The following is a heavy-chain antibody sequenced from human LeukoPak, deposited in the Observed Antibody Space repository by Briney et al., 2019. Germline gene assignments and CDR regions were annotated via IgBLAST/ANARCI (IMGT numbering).Heavy chain of an antibody. Sequence: GESLKISCKGSGYSFTSYWIGWVRQMPGKGLEWMGIIYPGDSDTRYSPSFQGQVTISADKSISTAYLQWSSLKASDTAMYYCARTILPYYYDSSGSNDAFDIWGQGTMVTASS. CDR3: ARTILPYYYDSSGSNDAFDI. CDR1: GYSFTSYW. V-gene: IGHV5-51*01. D-gene: IGHD3-22*01. CDR2: IYPGDSDT. J-gene: IGHJ3*02.